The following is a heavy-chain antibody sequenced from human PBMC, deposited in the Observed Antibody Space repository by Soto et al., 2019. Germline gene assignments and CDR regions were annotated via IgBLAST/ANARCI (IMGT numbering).Heavy chain of an antibody. CDR1: GFTFSSYS. Sequence: GGSLRLSCAASGFTFSSYSMNWVRQAPGKGLEWVSSISSSSSYIYYADSVKGRFTISRDNAKNSLYLQMNSLRAEDTAVYYCARDRKYYDSSGYYVYWGQGTLVTVSS. J-gene: IGHJ4*02. D-gene: IGHD3-22*01. V-gene: IGHV3-21*01. CDR3: ARDRKYYDSSGYYVY. CDR2: ISSSSSYI.